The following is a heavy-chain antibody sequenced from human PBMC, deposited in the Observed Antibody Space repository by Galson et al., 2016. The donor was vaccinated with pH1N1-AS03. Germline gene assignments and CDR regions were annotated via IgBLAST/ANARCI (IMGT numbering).Heavy chain of an antibody. Sequence: SVKVSCKASGGTFSSYTFSWVRQAPGQGLEWMGRVIPVVGITNYAQKFQGRVTITADKSTSTAYMELSSLRSEDTALYYCATEAWTNNFDNWGQGTLVTVSS. CDR1: GGTFSSYT. V-gene: IGHV1-69*04. CDR3: ATEAWTNNFDN. J-gene: IGHJ4*02. CDR2: VIPVVGIT. D-gene: IGHD3/OR15-3a*01.